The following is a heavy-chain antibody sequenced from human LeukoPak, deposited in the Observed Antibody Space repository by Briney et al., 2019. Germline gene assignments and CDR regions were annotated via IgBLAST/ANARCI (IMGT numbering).Heavy chain of an antibody. J-gene: IGHJ4*02. D-gene: IGHD5-12*01. CDR1: GGSFSGYY. CDR3: ATISGYDLFNY. CDR2: INHSGST. V-gene: IGHV4-34*01. Sequence: PSETLSLTCAVYGGSFSGYYWSWIRQPPGKGLEWIGEINHSGSTNYNPSLKSRVTISVDTSKNQFSLKLSSVTAADTAVYYCATISGYDLFNYWGQGTLVTVSS.